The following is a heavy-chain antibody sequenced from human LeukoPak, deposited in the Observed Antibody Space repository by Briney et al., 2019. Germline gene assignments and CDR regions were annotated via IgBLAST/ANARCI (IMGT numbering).Heavy chain of an antibody. V-gene: IGHV3-23*01. D-gene: IGHD2-2*01. CDR2: ISNSGGGT. CDR3: AKAECSSNTCYDAFDI. CDR1: GFTIGPYA. J-gene: IGHJ3*02. Sequence: GGSLRLSCAASGFTIGPYAMYWVRQGTGRGLEWVSGISNSGGGTDYADSVRGRFTISRDNSKNTLFLQMSSLRAEDTAVYYCAKAECSSNTCYDAFDIWGQGTMVTVSS.